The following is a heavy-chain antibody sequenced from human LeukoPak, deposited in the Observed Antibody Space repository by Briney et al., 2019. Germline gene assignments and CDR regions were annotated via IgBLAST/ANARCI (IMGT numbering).Heavy chain of an antibody. D-gene: IGHD6-6*01. Sequence: GGSLRLSCAASGFTFSSYSMNWVRQAPGKGLEWVSSISSSSSYIYYADSVKGRFTISRDNGENSLHLQMNSLRAEDAAVYYCARDLGTRKSIAFADWGQGTLVTVSS. CDR3: ARDLGTRKSIAFAD. V-gene: IGHV3-21*01. J-gene: IGHJ4*02. CDR2: ISSSSSYI. CDR1: GFTFSSYS.